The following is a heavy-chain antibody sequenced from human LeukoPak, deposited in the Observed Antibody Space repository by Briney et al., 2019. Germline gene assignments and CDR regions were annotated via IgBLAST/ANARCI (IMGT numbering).Heavy chain of an antibody. V-gene: IGHV1-18*01. CDR3: ARHIVVVPAAIDFDY. D-gene: IGHD2-2*02. Sequence: ASVKVSCKASGYTFTSYGISRVRQAPGQGLEWMGWISAYNGNTNYAQKLQGRVTMTTDTSTSTAYMELRSLRSDDTAVYYCARHIVVVPAAIDFDYWGQGTLVTVSS. CDR2: ISAYNGNT. J-gene: IGHJ4*02. CDR1: GYTFTSYG.